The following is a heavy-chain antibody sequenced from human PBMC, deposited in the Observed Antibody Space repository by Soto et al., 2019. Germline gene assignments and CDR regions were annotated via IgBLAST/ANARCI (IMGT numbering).Heavy chain of an antibody. D-gene: IGHD3-16*01. CDR2: ISYSGFT. CDR3: GRDLGGTVTGRGAFGV. V-gene: IGHV4-31*03. J-gene: IGHJ3*01. CDR1: GGSIRNDNFY. Sequence: QVQLQESGQRLVKPSQTLSLTCTVSGGSIRNDNFYWSYLRQRPGKGLEWIGYISYSGFTFYHPSPKGRVVLSIDPTYKPFPLILNSVTSGGSAVYYCGRDLGGTVTGRGAFGVWGPGTMV.